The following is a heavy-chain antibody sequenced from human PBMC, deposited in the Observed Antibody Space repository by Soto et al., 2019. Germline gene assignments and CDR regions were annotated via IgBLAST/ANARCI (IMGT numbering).Heavy chain of an antibody. J-gene: IGHJ4*02. CDR1: GFTFTAYG. CDR2: VSRSGDST. V-gene: IGHV3-23*01. D-gene: IGHD6-13*01. CDR3: AKPPYSNDFYV. Sequence: EVQLLESGGGLVQPGGPLRLSCGASGFTFTAYGMSWVRQAPGKGLEWISTVSRSGDSTYYADSVKGRFTISRDNSKNTVYLQMNSLRAEDTAVYYCAKPPYSNDFYVWGQGTLVTVSS.